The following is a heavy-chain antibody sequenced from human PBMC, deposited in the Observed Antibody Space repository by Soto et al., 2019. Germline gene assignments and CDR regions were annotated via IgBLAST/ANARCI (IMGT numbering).Heavy chain of an antibody. D-gene: IGHD3-10*01. CDR1: GGTFSSYA. Sequence: QVQLVQSGAEVQKPGSSVKVSCKASGGTFSSYAISWVRQAPGQGLEWMGGIIPIFGTANYAQKFQGRVTITADESTSTAYMELSSLRSEDTAVYYCARADYYGSGSYYNVNAFDIWGQGTMVTVSS. CDR2: IIPIFGTA. J-gene: IGHJ3*02. CDR3: ARADYYGSGSYYNVNAFDI. V-gene: IGHV1-69*01.